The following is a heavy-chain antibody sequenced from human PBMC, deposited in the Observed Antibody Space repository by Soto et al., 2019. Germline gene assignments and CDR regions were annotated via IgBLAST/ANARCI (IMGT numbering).Heavy chain of an antibody. CDR1: GFTFSAYG. CDR2: ISVSGTST. J-gene: IGHJ4*02. V-gene: IGHV3-23*01. Sequence: EVQLLESGGGLVQPGGSLRLSCAGCGFTFSAYGMSWVRQAPGKGLEWVSGISVSGTSTYYADSVKGRFTISRDNSKNTLYLQMKRVRAEDTALYYCAKDWTRGSGGYPDYFDYWGQGTLVTISS. D-gene: IGHD3-10*01. CDR3: AKDWTRGSGGYPDYFDY.